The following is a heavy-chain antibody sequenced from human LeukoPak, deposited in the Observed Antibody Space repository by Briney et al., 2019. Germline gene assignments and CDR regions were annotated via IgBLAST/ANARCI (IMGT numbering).Heavy chain of an antibody. V-gene: IGHV3-23*01. CDR1: GFTFSSYA. CDR2: ISGSGGST. J-gene: IGHJ4*02. CDR3: TNDRL. Sequence: PGGSLRLSCAASGFTFSSYAMTWVRQAPGRGLEWVSVISGSGGSTFYADSVKDRFTISRDNSKNTVYLQMNSLRADDTAVYYCTNDRLWGQGALVTVSS.